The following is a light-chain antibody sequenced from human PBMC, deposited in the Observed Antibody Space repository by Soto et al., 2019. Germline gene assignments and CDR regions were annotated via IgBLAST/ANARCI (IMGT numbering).Light chain of an antibody. J-gene: IGLJ2*01. CDR1: SSNIGNNY. Sequence: QSVLTQPPSVSAAPGQKVTISCSGSSSNIGNNYVSWYQQLPGTAPKLLIYENNKRPSGIPDRFSGSKSGTSATLGVTGLQTGDEADCYCGTWDSSLSGVVFGGGTKLTVL. CDR2: ENN. V-gene: IGLV1-51*02. CDR3: GTWDSSLSGVV.